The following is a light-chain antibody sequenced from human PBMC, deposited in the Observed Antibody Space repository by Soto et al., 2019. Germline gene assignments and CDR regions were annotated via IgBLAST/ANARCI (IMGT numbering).Light chain of an antibody. V-gene: IGLV2-14*01. CDR2: EVT. Sequence: QAVLTQPASVSGSPGQSIAISCTGTSSDVGIYNYVSWYQQHPGKVPKLIIYEVTNRPSGVSNRFSGSKSGNTASLIISGLQAEDEADYYCTSYTTSSTRVFGTGT. CDR3: TSYTTSSTRV. CDR1: SSDVGIYNY. J-gene: IGLJ1*01.